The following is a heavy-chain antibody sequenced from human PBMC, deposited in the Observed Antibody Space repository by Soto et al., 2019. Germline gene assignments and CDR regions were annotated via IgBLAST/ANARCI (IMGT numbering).Heavy chain of an antibody. J-gene: IGHJ3*01. Sequence: EMQLVESGGGLIQPGGSLRLSCAASGFIVDSNYMTWVRQAPGKGLEWVSIMYPGGGTYYADSVKGRFTIARDNSRNTVYLQMNXXXXXXXXXXXXXXXXASIVGALGAFDV. CDR3: XXXXASIVGALGAFDV. V-gene: IGHV3-53*01. CDR2: MYPGGGT. D-gene: IGHD1-26*01. CDR1: GFIVDSNY.